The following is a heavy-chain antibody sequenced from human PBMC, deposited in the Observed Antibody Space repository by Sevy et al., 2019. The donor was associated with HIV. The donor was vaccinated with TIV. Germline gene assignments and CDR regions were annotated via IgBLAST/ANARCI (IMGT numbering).Heavy chain of an antibody. D-gene: IGHD6-19*01. CDR2: IYPGDSDT. V-gene: IGHV5-51*01. J-gene: IGHJ5*02. CDR1: GYSFDNHW. CDR3: ARQYSSGWAARRVFDP. Sequence: GESLKISCKGSGYSFDNHWIAWVRQMPGRGLEWMGTIYPGDSDTRYSPSFQGQVTISADKSINDAYLQWSSLKASDTAIYYCARQYSSGWAARRVFDPWGQGTLVTVSS.